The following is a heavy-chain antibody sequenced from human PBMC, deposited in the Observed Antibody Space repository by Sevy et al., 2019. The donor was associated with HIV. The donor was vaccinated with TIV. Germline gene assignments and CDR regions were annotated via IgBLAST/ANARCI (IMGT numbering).Heavy chain of an antibody. V-gene: IGHV3-49*03. CDR1: GFTFDDYA. CDR3: ARGLATADTPEYYFDY. J-gene: IGHJ4*02. D-gene: IGHD5-12*01. Sequence: GGSLRLSCTTSGFTFDDYAMSWFRQAPGKGLEWVGFITRNSYEAYGGTTEYAASVKGRFIISRDDSKSIAYLQMNSLKSEDTAVYYCARGLATADTPEYYFDYWGQGTLVTVSS. CDR2: ITRNSYEAYGGTT.